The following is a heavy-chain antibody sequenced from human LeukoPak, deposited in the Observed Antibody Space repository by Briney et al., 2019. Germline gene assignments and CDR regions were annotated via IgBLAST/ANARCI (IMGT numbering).Heavy chain of an antibody. Sequence: GRSLRLSCAASGFTFDDYAMHWVRPAPGKGLEWVSGISWNSGSIGYADSVKGRFTISRDNAKNSLYLQMNSLRAEDTALYYCAKDFDYDFPNGMDVWGQGTTVTVSS. CDR3: AKDFDYDFPNGMDV. CDR2: ISWNSGSI. J-gene: IGHJ6*02. V-gene: IGHV3-9*01. D-gene: IGHD3-3*01. CDR1: GFTFDDYA.